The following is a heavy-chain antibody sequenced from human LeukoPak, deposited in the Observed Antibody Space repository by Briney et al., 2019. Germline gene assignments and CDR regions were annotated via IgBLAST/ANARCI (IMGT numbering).Heavy chain of an antibody. CDR3: TARRYTYASTFDC. V-gene: IGHV1-2*02. Sequence: ASVKVSCKASGYTFTGYYMHWVRQAPGQGLEWMGWINPHSGDTNYAQKFQGRVTMTRDTSISTAYMELSSLRSDDTAVYYCTARRYTYASTFDCWGQGTLVAVSS. CDR1: GYTFTGYY. J-gene: IGHJ4*02. D-gene: IGHD3-16*01. CDR2: INPHSGDT.